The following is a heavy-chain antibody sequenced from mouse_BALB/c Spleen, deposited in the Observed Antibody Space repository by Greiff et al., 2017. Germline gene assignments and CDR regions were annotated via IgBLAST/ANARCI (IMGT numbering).Heavy chain of an antibody. Sequence: EVQVVESGAGLVKPGGSLKLSCAASGFTFTDYYMYWVRQSPEKRLEWVATISDGGSYTYYPDSVKGRFTFTRDNAKNNLYLQMSSLKSEDTAMYYYARERGGYAMDYWGQGTSVTVSA. J-gene: IGHJ4*01. V-gene: IGHV5-4*02. CDR3: ARERGGYAMDY. CDR2: ISDGGSYT. CDR1: GFTFTDYY.